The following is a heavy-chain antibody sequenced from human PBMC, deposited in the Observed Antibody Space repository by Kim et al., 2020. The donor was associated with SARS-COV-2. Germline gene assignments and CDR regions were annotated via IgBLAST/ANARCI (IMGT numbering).Heavy chain of an antibody. CDR1: GFTFSSYG. CDR2: ISYDGSNK. J-gene: IGHJ6*01. D-gene: IGHD2-15*01. V-gene: IGHV3-30*18. CDR3: AKQTPPGVAAKQYYYYG. Sequence: GGSLRLSCAASGFTFSSYGMHWVRQAPGKGLEWVAVISYDGSNKYYADSVKGRFTISRDNSKNTLYLQMNSLRAEDTAVYYCAKQTPPGVAAKQYYYYG.